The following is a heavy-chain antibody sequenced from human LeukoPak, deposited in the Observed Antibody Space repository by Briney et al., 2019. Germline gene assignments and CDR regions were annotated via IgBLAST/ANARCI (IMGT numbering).Heavy chain of an antibody. CDR2: STGAVE. CDR3: ARGSDLASYNELEY. J-gene: IGHJ4*02. Sequence: GGSLRLSCAASGFTLNAFAMSWVRQAPGKGLEWVSGSTGAVEYYASSVKGRFTVSRDESKNTLYLQMNSLGAEDTATYYCARGSDLASYNELEYWGQGTLVTVSS. V-gene: IGHV3-23*01. D-gene: IGHD2-21*01. CDR1: GFTLNAFA.